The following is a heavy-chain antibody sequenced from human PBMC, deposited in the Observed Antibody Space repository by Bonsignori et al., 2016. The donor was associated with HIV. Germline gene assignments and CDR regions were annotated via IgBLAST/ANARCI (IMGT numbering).Heavy chain of an antibody. CDR2: INDRGIDT. CDR1: GFSFSSYA. D-gene: IGHD3-22*01. V-gene: IGHV3-23*01. J-gene: IGHJ4*02. CDR3: AKAGYYDWSGHYRYYFDS. Sequence: GESLKISCAASGFSFSSYAMSWVRQAPGKGLEWVSAINDRGIDTYYADSVKGRFTVSRDNFRDVLFLQIDSLRAEDTAVYYCAKAGYYDWSGHYRYYFDSWGQGTLVTVSS.